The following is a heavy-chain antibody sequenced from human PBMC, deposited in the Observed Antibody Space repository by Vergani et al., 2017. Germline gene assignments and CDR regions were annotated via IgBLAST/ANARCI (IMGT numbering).Heavy chain of an antibody. D-gene: IGHD5-12*01. Sequence: QVQLQQWGAGLLKPSETLSLTCAVYGGSFSGYYWSWIRQPPGKGLEWIGEINHSGSTNYNPSHKSRVTISVDTSKNQFSLKLSSVTAADSAVSYCARGDGYDLSTIFDAWGQGTLVTVSS. V-gene: IGHV4-34*01. CDR2: INHSGST. J-gene: IGHJ5*02. CDR1: GGSFSGYY. CDR3: ARGDGYDLSTIFDA.